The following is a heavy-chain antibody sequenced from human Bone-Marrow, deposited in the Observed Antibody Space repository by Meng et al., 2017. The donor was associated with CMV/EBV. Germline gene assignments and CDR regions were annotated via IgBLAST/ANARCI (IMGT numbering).Heavy chain of an antibody. CDR2: IRGTRNGGTT. V-gene: IGHV3-49*04. CDR3: SSPLSGDMDV. Sequence: GGSLRLSCAASGFTVSSKYMSWVRQAPGKGLEWVSFIRGTRNGGTTEYAASVKGRFTISRDDSKSIAYLQMNSLKTEDTAVYYCSSPLSGDMDVWGQGTTVTVSS. J-gene: IGHJ6*02. D-gene: IGHD5-12*01. CDR1: GFTVSSKY.